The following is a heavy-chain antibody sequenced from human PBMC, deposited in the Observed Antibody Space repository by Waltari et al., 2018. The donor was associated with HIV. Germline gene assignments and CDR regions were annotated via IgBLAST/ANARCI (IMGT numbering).Heavy chain of an antibody. CDR2: ITSSGGRT. CDR1: GLDSAASD. Sequence: VQMLESGGDLVQPGGSRTLSCAVCGLDSAASDLGWVRQAPGKELEWMAAITSSGGRTYYAESVKGRFIISRDNSKKTVTLQLKNLRLGDTAMYYCATCNIGSGWYLKSPIRIWGQGTLVTVS. J-gene: IGHJ4*02. D-gene: IGHD6-19*01. CDR3: ATCNIGSGWYLKSPIRI. V-gene: IGHV3-23*01.